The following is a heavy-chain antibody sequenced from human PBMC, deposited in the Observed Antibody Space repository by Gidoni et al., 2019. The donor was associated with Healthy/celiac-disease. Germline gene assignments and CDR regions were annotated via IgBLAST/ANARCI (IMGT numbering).Heavy chain of an antibody. D-gene: IGHD5-18*01. J-gene: IGHJ4*02. CDR2: IKQDGSEK. CDR1: GFTFSSYW. V-gene: IGHV3-7*01. Sequence: EVQLVESGGGLVQPGGSLRLSCAASGFTFSSYWMGWVRQAPGKGLEWVANIKQDGSEKYYVDSVKGRFTIARDNAKNSLYLQMNSLRAEDTAVYYCARGTWIQLWLFDYWGQGTLVTVSS. CDR3: ARGTWIQLWLFDY.